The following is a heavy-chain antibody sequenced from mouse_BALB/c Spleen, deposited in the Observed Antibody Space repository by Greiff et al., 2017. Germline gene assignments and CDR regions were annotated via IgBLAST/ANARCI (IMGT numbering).Heavy chain of an antibody. V-gene: IGHV6-6*01. CDR3: TRPLPGPDWYFDV. CDR1: GFTFSDAW. J-gene: IGHJ1*01. CDR2: IRSKANNPAS. Sequence: EVQLQESGGGLVQPGGSMKLSCAASGFTFSDAWMYWVRQSPEKGLEWVAEIRSKANNPASYYAESVKGRFTISRDDSKSSVYLQMNSLRAEDTGIYYCTRPLPGPDWYFDVWGAGTTVTVSS. D-gene: IGHD5-1*01.